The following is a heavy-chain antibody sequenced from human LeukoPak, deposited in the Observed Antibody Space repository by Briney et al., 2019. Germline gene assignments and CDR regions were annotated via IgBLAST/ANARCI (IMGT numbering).Heavy chain of an antibody. Sequence: AGGSLRLSCAASGFSFSHYGMAWVRQAPGKGLEWVSALSGDSLNILYSDSVQGRFTISRDNSKSTLYLQMNSLRAEDTAIYYCAKCVLPGPIRAFDYWGQGTLVTASS. D-gene: IGHD1-14*01. J-gene: IGHJ4*02. CDR2: LSGDSLNI. CDR3: AKCVLPGPIRAFDY. V-gene: IGHV3-23*01. CDR1: GFSFSHYG.